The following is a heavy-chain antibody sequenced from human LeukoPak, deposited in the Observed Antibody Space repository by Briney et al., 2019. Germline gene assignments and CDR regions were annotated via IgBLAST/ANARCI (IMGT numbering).Heavy chain of an antibody. V-gene: IGHV1-69*05. D-gene: IGHD6-13*01. CDR2: IIPIFGTA. CDR1: GGTFSSYA. Sequence: ASAKVSCKASGGTFSSYAISWVRQAPGQGLEWMGRIIPIFGTANYAQKFQGRVTITTDESTSTAYMELSSLRSEDTAVYYCARNSPFEPAAGTDFDYWGQGTLVTVSS. CDR3: ARNSPFEPAAGTDFDY. J-gene: IGHJ4*02.